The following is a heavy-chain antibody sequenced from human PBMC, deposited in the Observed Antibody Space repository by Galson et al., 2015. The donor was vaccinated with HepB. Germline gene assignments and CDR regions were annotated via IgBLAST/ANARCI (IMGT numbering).Heavy chain of an antibody. J-gene: IGHJ4*02. V-gene: IGHV1-2*02. CDR1: GYTFIGYY. CDR3: ARPTAWGWYLDY. CDR2: INPKSGGT. Sequence: SVTVSCKASGYTFIGYYMHWVRQAPGQGLEWMGWINPKSGGTNYAQKFQGRVTMTRDTSISTAYMELSRLRSDDTAVYYCARPTAWGWYLDYWGQGTLLSVSS. D-gene: IGHD6-19*01.